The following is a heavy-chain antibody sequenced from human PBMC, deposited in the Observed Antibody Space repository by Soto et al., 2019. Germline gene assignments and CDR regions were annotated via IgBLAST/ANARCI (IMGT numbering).Heavy chain of an antibody. CDR2: ISYDGSNK. D-gene: IGHD5-18*01. V-gene: IGHV3-30*18. J-gene: IGHJ4*02. CDR1: GFTFSSYG. Sequence: PGGSLRLSCAASGFTFSSYGMHWVRQAPGKGLEWVAVISYDGSNKYYADSVKGRFTISRDNSKNTLYLQMNSLRAEDTAVYYCAKGQMGVQLWLTVDYWGQGT. CDR3: AKGQMGVQLWLTVDY.